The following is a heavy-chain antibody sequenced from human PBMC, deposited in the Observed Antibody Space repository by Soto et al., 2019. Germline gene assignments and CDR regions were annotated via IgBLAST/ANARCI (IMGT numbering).Heavy chain of an antibody. CDR3: AGYSSGGNWFDP. J-gene: IGHJ5*02. D-gene: IGHD6-25*01. CDR2: ISAYNGNT. Sequence: ASVKVSCKASGYTFTSYVISWVRQAPGQGLEWMGWISAYNGNTNYAQKLQGRVTMTTDTSTSTAYMELRSLRSDDTAVYYCAGYSSGGNWFDPWGQGTLVTVSS. CDR1: GYTFTSYV. V-gene: IGHV1-18*01.